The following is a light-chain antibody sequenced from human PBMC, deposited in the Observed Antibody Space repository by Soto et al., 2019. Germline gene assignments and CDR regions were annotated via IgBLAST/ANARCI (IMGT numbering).Light chain of an antibody. CDR2: GAS. J-gene: IGKJ4*01. CDR3: QQYDNSPLT. CDR1: QPISSHNY. V-gene: IGKV3-20*01. Sequence: EIVLTQSPGTLSLSPGERATLSCRASQPISSHNYLAWYQQKPGQAPRVLIYGASMRATGISDRFSGSGSGTDFTLTISRLEPEDFAVYYCQQYDNSPLTFGGGTKVEIK.